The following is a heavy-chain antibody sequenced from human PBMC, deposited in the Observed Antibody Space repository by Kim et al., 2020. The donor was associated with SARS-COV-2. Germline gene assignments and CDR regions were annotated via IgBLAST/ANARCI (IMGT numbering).Heavy chain of an antibody. D-gene: IGHD3-3*01. CDR3: ARSRGGVVTYYYGMDV. J-gene: IGHJ6*02. V-gene: IGHV1-46*01. Sequence: KFQGRVTMTRDTSTSTVYMELSSLRSEDTAVYYCARSRGGVVTYYYGMDVWGQGTTVTVSS.